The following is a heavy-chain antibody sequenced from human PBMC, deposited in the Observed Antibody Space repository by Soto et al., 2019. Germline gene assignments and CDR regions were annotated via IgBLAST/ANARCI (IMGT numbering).Heavy chain of an antibody. D-gene: IGHD3-9*01. J-gene: IGHJ6*02. V-gene: IGHV3-23*01. CDR2: ISGSGGST. Sequence: GGSLRLSCAASGFTFSSYAMSWVRQAPGKGLEWVSAISGSGGSTYYADSVKGRFTISRDNSKNTLYLQMNSLRAEDTAVYYCAKVLGGHYDILTGPYYYGMDVWGQGTTVTVSS. CDR3: AKVLGGHYDILTGPYYYGMDV. CDR1: GFTFSSYA.